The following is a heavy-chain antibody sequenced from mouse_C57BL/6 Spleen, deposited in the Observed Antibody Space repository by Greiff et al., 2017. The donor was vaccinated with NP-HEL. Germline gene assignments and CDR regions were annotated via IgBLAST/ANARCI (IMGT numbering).Heavy chain of an antibody. J-gene: IGHJ3*01. CDR1: GFTFSSYA. Sequence: EVNVVESGGGLVKPGGSLKLSCAASGFTFSSYAMSWVRQTPEKRLEWVATISDGGSYTYYPDNVKGRFTISRDNAKNNLYLQMSQLKSEDTAMYYCARDNYGSSYWFAYWGQGTLVTVSA. CDR3: ARDNYGSSYWFAY. D-gene: IGHD1-1*01. CDR2: ISDGGSYT. V-gene: IGHV5-4*01.